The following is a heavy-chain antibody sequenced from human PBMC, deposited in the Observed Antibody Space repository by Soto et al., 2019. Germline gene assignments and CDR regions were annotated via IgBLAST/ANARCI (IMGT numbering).Heavy chain of an antibody. V-gene: IGHV4-59*01. CDR3: ARGSRIDY. CDR1: GGSISSYY. CDR2: IYYSGST. J-gene: IGHJ4*02. Sequence: QVQLQESGPGLVKPSETLSLTCTVSGGSISSYYWSWIRQPPGKGLEWIGYIYYSGSTNYNPSLKSRVPISVDTSKNQFSLKLSSVTAADTAVYYCARGSRIDYWGQGTLVTVSS.